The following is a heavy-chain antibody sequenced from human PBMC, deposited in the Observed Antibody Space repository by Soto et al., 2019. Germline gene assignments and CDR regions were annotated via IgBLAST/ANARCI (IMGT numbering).Heavy chain of an antibody. CDR2: IKSKTDGGTT. CDR1: GFTFSNAW. D-gene: IGHD5-18*01. V-gene: IGHV3-15*07. CDR3: TPSYSYGPNYYYYGMDV. Sequence: GSLRLSCAASGFTFSNAWMNWVRQAPGKGLEWVGRIKSKTDGGTTDYAAPVKGRFTISRDDSKNTLYLQMNSLKTEDTAVYYCTPSYSYGPNYYYYGMDVWGQGTTVTVSS. J-gene: IGHJ6*02.